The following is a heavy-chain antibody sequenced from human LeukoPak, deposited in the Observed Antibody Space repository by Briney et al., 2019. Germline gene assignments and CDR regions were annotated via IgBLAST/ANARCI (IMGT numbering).Heavy chain of an antibody. CDR3: AKSNGYGLIDI. J-gene: IGHJ3*02. Sequence: SETLSLTCTVSGGSINNYYWNWIRQPPGKGLEWIGYIYYSGSTNYNPSLKSRVTISLDTSRNQFSLKLNSVTAADTAVYYCAKSNGYGLIDIWGQGTMVTVSS. V-gene: IGHV4-59*12. CDR1: GGSINNYY. D-gene: IGHD3-22*01. CDR2: IYYSGST.